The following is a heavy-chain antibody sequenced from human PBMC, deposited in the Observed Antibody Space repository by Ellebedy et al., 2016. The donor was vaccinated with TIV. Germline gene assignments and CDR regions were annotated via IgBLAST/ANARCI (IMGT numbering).Heavy chain of an antibody. J-gene: IGHJ3*02. D-gene: IGHD4-11*01. CDR1: GFTFSLYW. Sequence: GESLKISXAASGFTFSLYWMTWVRQAPGRGLEWVANIQQDGSEKYYVDSVKGRFTISRDNTRNSLSLQMNSLRAEDTAVYYCARQFTAYSYGSDIWGQGTTVTVSS. CDR2: IQQDGSEK. V-gene: IGHV3-7*01. CDR3: ARQFTAYSYGSDI.